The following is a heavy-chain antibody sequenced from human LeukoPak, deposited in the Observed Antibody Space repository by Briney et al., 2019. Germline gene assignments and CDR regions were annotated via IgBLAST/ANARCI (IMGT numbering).Heavy chain of an antibody. CDR3: AKEYNSGGGFDP. J-gene: IGHJ5*02. V-gene: IGHV3-9*01. D-gene: IGHD6-19*01. CDR2: ISWNSGSV. CDR1: GFTFSSYA. Sequence: GGSLRLSCAASGFTFSSYAMHWVRHAPGKGLEWVSGISWNSGSVDYADSVKGRFTISRDNAKNSLYLQMNSLRAEDTALYYCAKEYNSGGGFDPWGQGTLVTVSS.